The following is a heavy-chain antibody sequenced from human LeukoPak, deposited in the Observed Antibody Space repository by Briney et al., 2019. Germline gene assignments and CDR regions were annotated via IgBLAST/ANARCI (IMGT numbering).Heavy chain of an antibody. V-gene: IGHV3-21*01. CDR3: ARDRAIDIRAYDI. CDR2: IGTSGSYI. J-gene: IGHJ3*02. Sequence: GGSLRLSCAASGFAFSGDNMNWVRQAPGKGLEWVSFIGTSGSYIKYADSVKGRFAISRDNAKNSLYLQMNSLRAEDTAMYFCARDRAIDIRAYDIWGQGTMVTVSS. CDR1: GFAFSGDN. D-gene: IGHD5-12*01.